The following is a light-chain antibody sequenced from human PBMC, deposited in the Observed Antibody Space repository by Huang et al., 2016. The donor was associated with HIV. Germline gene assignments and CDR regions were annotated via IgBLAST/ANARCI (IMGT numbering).Light chain of an antibody. CDR1: QSISSY. J-gene: IGKJ1*01. Sequence: EIVLTQSPATLSLSPGERATLSCRASQSISSYLAWYQQKPGQAPRLLIYDASNRATGVPARFSGSRSGTDFTLTISSLEPEDFAVYYCQQRSNWPPEGTFGQGTKVEIK. CDR3: QQRSNWPPEGT. CDR2: DAS. V-gene: IGKV3-11*01.